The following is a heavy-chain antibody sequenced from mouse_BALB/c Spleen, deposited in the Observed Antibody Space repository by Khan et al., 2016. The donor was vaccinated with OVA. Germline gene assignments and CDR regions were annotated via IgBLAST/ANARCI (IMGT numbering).Heavy chain of an antibody. J-gene: IGHJ4*01. Sequence: QVQLQQSGAELVKPGASVKLSCKASGYTFISYYLYWVKQGPGQGLEWIGEINPSDGGTNFNEKFKSKATLTVDRSSSTAYMKLSSLTSEDSAVYYWTRGDDYGSNNRAMDYWGQGTSVTVSS. CDR1: GYTFISYY. CDR2: INPSDGGT. V-gene: IGHV1S81*02. CDR3: TRGDDYGSNNRAMDY. D-gene: IGHD1-1*01.